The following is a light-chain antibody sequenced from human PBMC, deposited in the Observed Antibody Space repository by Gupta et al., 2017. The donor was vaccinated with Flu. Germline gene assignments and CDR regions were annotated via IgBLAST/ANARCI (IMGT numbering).Light chain of an antibody. Sequence: DIQITQSPSSLSASVGDRVTITCRSSQDLRNALHWYQQKPGKAPERLIYDASGLQSGVPSRFGGSGSGTEFILKISSLQPEDFATYFCLYYHFHGISFGGGTKVEIK. CDR3: LYYHFHGIS. CDR1: QDLRNA. CDR2: DAS. V-gene: IGKV1-17*01. J-gene: IGKJ4*01.